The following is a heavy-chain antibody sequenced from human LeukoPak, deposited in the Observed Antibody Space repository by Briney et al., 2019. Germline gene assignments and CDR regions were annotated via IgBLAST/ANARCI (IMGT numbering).Heavy chain of an antibody. CDR1: GFTFSDYY. CDR2: IRYDGSNK. J-gene: IGHJ4*02. V-gene: IGHV3-30*02. Sequence: GGSLRLSCAASGFTFSDYYMSWIRQAPGKGLEWVAFIRYDGSNKYYADSVKGRFTISRDNSKNTLYLQMNSLRAEDTAVYYCAKDAAITMIVEDWGQGTLVTVSS. CDR3: AKDAAITMIVED. D-gene: IGHD3-22*01.